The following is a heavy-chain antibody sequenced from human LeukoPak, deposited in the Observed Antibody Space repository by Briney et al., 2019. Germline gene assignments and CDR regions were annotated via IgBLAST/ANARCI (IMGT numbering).Heavy chain of an antibody. CDR1: GYTFTTYG. Sequence: GASVKVSCKASGYTFTTYGMNWVRQAPGQGLELMGWINTNTGNPTYAQGFTGRFVFSLDTSVSTAYLQISSLRAEDTAVYYCVRNSPRNFDSWGQGTLVTVSS. V-gene: IGHV7-4-1*02. CDR3: VRNSPRNFDS. D-gene: IGHD1-14*01. J-gene: IGHJ4*02. CDR2: INTNTGNP.